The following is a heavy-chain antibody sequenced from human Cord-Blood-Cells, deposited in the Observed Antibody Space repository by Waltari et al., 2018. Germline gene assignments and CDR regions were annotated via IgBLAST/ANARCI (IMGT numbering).Heavy chain of an antibody. CDR1: GYTFTSYY. CDR2: INPSGGST. J-gene: IGHJ3*02. V-gene: IGHV1-46*01. D-gene: IGHD3-3*01. CDR3: ARGGITIFGVVIIHDAFDI. Sequence: QVQLVQSGAEVKKPGASAKVSCKASGYTFTSYYMHWVRQATGQGLEWMGIINPSGGSTSYEQKFQGRVTMTRDTSTSTVYMELSSLRSEDTAVYYCARGGITIFGVVIIHDAFDIWGQGTMVTVSS.